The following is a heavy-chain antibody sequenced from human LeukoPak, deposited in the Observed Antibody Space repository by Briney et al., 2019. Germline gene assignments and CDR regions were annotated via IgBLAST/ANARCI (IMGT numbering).Heavy chain of an antibody. V-gene: IGHV4-34*01. CDR3: ARETLTIRPPPGDGQNEGSFDY. CDR2: INHSGST. CDR1: GGSFSGYY. Sequence: PSETLSLTCAVYGGSFSGYYWSWIRQPPGKGLGWIGEINHSGSTNYNPSLKSRVTISVDTSKNQFSLKLSSVTAADTAVYYCARETLTIRPPPGDGQNEGSFDYWGQGTLVTVSS. D-gene: IGHD3-10*01. J-gene: IGHJ4*02.